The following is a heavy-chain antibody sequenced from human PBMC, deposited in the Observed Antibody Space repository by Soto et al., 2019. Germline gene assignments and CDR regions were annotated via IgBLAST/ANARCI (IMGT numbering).Heavy chain of an antibody. J-gene: IGHJ3*02. CDR1: GFTFCSYW. D-gene: IGHD7-27*01. Sequence: EVQLVESGGGLVQPGESLRLSCAASGFTFCSYWMHWVRQAPGKGLVWVARIHSDGTSTSYAGSVKGRFTISRDNDKNTLYLHVNSLRGEDTAVYYCATGDRHAFDIWGQGTMGTVSA. CDR3: ATGDRHAFDI. CDR2: IHSDGTST. V-gene: IGHV3-74*01.